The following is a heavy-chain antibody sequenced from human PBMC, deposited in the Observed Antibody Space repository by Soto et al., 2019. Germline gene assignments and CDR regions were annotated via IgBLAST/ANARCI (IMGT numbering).Heavy chain of an antibody. V-gene: IGHV3-23*01. J-gene: IGHJ3*02. CDR3: AKATATGGGAFDI. D-gene: IGHD2-8*02. Sequence: GGSLRLSCAASGFTCSSYDMSWVRQAPGKGLEWVSTILVGGSTHYPDSVKGRFTISRDNSKNTVFLQMNSLTAGDTAVYYCAKATATGGGAFDICGQGTTVTVSS. CDR1: GFTCSSYD. CDR2: ILVGGST.